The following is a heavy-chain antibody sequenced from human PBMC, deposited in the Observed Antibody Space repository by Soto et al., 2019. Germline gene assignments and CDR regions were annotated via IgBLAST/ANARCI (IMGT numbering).Heavy chain of an antibody. D-gene: IGHD3-22*01. J-gene: IGHJ3*02. CDR3: ARTLGEYYYDSSGYYRPDAFDI. Sequence: ASVKVSCKASGGTFSSYAISWVRQARGQGLEWMGGIIPIFGTANYAQKFQGRVTITADESTSTAYMELSSLRSEDTAVYYCARTLGEYYYDSSGYYRPDAFDIWGQGTMVTVS. V-gene: IGHV1-69*13. CDR1: GGTFSSYA. CDR2: IIPIFGTA.